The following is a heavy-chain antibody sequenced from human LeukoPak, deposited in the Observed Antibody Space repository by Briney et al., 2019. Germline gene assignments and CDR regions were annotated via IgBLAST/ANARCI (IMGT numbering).Heavy chain of an antibody. J-gene: IGHJ4*02. D-gene: IGHD3-9*01. CDR3: ARGYYDILTGYKGDLDY. CDR1: GYTFTDYN. Sequence: ASVTVSCKTSGYTFTDYNLHWVRQAPGQRLEWMGIIKPSGGDTSYAQTFQGRVFMTRDTSTSTVYMELSSLKSEDTAVYYCARGYYDILTGYKGDLDYWGQGTLVTVSS. V-gene: IGHV1-46*01. CDR2: IKPSGGDT.